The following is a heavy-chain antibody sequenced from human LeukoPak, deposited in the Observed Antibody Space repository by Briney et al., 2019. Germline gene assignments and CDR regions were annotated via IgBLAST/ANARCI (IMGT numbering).Heavy chain of an antibody. D-gene: IGHD6-13*01. CDR3: ARGGGSSWLSYYYYYYMDV. Sequence: GASVKVSCKASGYSFTDKYMHWVRQAPGQGLEWMGWINPNSGGTNYAQKFQGRVTMTTDTSMSTAYMELSRLTSDDTAVYYCARGGGSSWLSYYYYYYMDVWGKGTTVTVSS. CDR2: INPNSGGT. J-gene: IGHJ6*03. V-gene: IGHV1-2*02. CDR1: GYSFTDKY.